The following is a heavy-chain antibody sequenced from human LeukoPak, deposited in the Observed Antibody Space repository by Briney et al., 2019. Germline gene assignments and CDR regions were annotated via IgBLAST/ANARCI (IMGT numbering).Heavy chain of an antibody. CDR1: GFTFSSYA. J-gene: IGHJ4*02. V-gene: IGHV3-23*01. CDR2: ISGSGGST. Sequence: HSGGSLRLSCVASGFTFSSYAMSWVRQAPGKGLEWVSAISGSGGSTYYADSVKGRFTISRDNSRNTLYLQMNSLRAEDTAVYYCAKDLTYSGSFTGDYWGQGTLVTVSS. D-gene: IGHD1-26*01. CDR3: AKDLTYSGSFTGDY.